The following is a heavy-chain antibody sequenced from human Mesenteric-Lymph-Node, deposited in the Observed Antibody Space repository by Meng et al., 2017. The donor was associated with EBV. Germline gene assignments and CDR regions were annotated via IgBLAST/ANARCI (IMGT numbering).Heavy chain of an antibody. CDR3: AREIYCTSASCPFDY. CDR2: IYYSGTT. CDR1: GGFISSGGYY. V-gene: IGHV4-30-4*01. D-gene: IGHD2-2*01. Sequence: VPLPVSAPALLNPSTPRSLTRTLCGGFISSGGYYWSWIRQSPGKGLEWIGYIYYSGTTYYNPSLQSRVSMSMDSSRNQFSLKLSSVTAADTAVYYCAREIYCTSASCPFDYWGQGTLVTVSS. J-gene: IGHJ4*02.